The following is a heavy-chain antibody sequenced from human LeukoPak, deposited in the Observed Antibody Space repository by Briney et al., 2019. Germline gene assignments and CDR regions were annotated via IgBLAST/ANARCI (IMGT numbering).Heavy chain of an antibody. J-gene: IGHJ4*02. CDR1: GYSFTSYW. Sequence: GESLKISCKGSGYSFTSYWIGWVRQMPGKGLEWMGIIYPGDSGPRYSPSFQGQVTISADKSITTAYLHWSSLKASDTAIYYCARAPGIYCSGSNCKGAGFDYWGQGILVTVSS. CDR2: IYPGDSGP. D-gene: IGHD2-15*01. CDR3: ARAPGIYCSGSNCKGAGFDY. V-gene: IGHV5-51*01.